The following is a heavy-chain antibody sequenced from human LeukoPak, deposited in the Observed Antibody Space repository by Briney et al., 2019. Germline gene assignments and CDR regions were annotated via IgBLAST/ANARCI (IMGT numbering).Heavy chain of an antibody. D-gene: IGHD1-26*01. CDR2: IWYDGSNK. V-gene: IGHV3-33*06. CDR3: AKAMEGANIFDY. CDR1: GFTFSSYG. J-gene: IGHJ4*02. Sequence: GGSLRLSCAASGFTFSSYGMHWVRQAPGKGLEWVAVIWYDGSNKYYADSVKGRFTISRDNSKNTLYLQMNSLRAEDTAVYYCAKAMEGANIFDYWGQGTLVTVSS.